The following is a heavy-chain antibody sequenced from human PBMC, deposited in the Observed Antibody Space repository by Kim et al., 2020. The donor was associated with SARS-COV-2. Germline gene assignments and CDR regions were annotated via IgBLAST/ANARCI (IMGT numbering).Heavy chain of an antibody. CDR2: IKEDGSEQ. J-gene: IGHJ2*01. CDR1: GFPFSSYW. CDR3: ASVRGDGSNPRVRIPIWY. D-gene: IGHD1-1*01. V-gene: IGHV3-7*01. Sequence: LSLTCAASGFPFSSYWMTWVRQVPGKGLEWVASIKEDGSEQNYLASVKGRFTISRDNDKNSLYLQMNSLTAEDMALYFCASVRGDGSNPRVRIPIWY.